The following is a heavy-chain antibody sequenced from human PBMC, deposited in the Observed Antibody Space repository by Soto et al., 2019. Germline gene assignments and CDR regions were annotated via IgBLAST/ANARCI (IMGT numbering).Heavy chain of an antibody. CDR1: GGSISSGGYY. V-gene: IGHV4-31*03. D-gene: IGHD1-1*01. Sequence: PSETLSLTCTVSGGSISSGGYYWSWIRQHPGKGLEWIGYIYYSGSTYYNPSLKSRVTISVDTPKNQFSLKLSSVTAADTAVYYCARLATRYYFDYWGQGTLVTVSS. J-gene: IGHJ4*02. CDR2: IYYSGST. CDR3: ARLATRYYFDY.